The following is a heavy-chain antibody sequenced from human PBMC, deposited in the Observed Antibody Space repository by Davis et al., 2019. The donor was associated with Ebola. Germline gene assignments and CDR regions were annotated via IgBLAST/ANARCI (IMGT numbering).Heavy chain of an antibody. CDR2: IRSKANSYAT. V-gene: IGHV3-73*01. Sequence: GGSLRLSCAASGFTFSGSAMHWVRQASGKGLEWVGRIRSKANSYATAYAASVKGRFTISRDDSKNTLYLQMNSLKTEDTAVYYCTTDGYYDFWSGYYTGDYWGQGTLVTVSS. J-gene: IGHJ4*02. CDR3: TTDGYYDFWSGYYTGDY. D-gene: IGHD3-3*01. CDR1: GFTFSGSA.